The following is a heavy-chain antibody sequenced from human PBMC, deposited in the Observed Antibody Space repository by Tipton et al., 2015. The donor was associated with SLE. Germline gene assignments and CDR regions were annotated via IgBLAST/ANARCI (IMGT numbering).Heavy chain of an antibody. CDR3: ASSTMVGAFDY. D-gene: IGHD4/OR15-4a*01. Sequence: TLSLTCTVSGGSISSSSYYWGWIRQPPGKGLEWIGSIYHSGSTYYNPSLKSRVTISVDTSKNQFSLKLSSVTAADTAVYYCASSTMVGAFDYWGQGTLVTVSS. CDR1: GGSISSSSYY. J-gene: IGHJ4*02. V-gene: IGHV4-39*07. CDR2: IYHSGST.